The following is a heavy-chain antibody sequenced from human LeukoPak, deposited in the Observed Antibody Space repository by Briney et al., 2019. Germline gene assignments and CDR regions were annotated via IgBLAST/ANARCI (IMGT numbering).Heavy chain of an antibody. CDR2: SNPSGGST. CDR3: ARVGGKQQLDIVY. J-gene: IGHJ4*02. CDR1: GGTFSSYA. V-gene: IGHV1-46*01. D-gene: IGHD6-13*01. Sequence: ASVKVSCKASGGTFSSYAISWVRQAPGQGLEWMGISNPSGGSTSYAQRFQGRVTMTRDTSTSTVYMELSSLRSEDTAVYYCARVGGKQQLDIVYWGQGTLVTVSS.